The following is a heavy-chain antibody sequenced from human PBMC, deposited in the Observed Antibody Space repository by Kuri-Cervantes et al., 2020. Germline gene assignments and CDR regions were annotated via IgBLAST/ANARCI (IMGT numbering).Heavy chain of an antibody. V-gene: IGHV3-7*01. D-gene: IGHD6-19*01. CDR1: GFTFSSYW. Sequence: GESLKISCAASGFTFSSYWMSWVRQAPGKGLEWVANIKQDGSEKYYVDSVKGRFTISRDNAKNSLYLQMNSLRAEDTAVYYCARENEYEQWPADNWGQGTLVTVSS. CDR2: IKQDGSEK. J-gene: IGHJ4*02. CDR3: ARENEYEQWPADN.